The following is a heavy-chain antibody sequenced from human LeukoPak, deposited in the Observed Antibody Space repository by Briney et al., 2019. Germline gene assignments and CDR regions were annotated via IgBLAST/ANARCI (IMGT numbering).Heavy chain of an antibody. CDR3: ATAYTVTTIPRFDY. CDR1: GYTFTGYY. CDR2: INPNSGGT. V-gene: IGHV1-2*04. J-gene: IGHJ4*02. D-gene: IGHD4-11*01. Sequence: ASVKVSCKASGYTFTGYYMHWVRQAPGQGLEWMGWINPNSGGTNYAQKFQGWVTMTRDTSISTAYMELSRLRSDDTAVYYCATAYTVTTIPRFDYWGQGTLVTVSS.